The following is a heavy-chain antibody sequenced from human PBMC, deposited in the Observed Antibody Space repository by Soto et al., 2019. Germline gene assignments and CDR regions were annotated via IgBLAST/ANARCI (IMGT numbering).Heavy chain of an antibody. Sequence: SETLSLTCTVSGGSINSYYWYWIRQPAGKGLEWIGRIYISGSTNYSPSLKSRVTMSIDTSKNQFSLKVSSVTAAETAVYYCARSRTGTISHYFDYWGQGTLVTVS. J-gene: IGHJ4*02. CDR2: IYISGST. CDR3: ARSRTGTISHYFDY. CDR1: GGSINSYY. V-gene: IGHV4-4*07. D-gene: IGHD1-1*01.